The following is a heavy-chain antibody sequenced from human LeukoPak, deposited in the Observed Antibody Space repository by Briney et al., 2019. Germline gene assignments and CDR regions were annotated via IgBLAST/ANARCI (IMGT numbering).Heavy chain of an antibody. Sequence: GGSLRLSCAASGFTFSSYSMNWVRQAPGKGLEWVSYISSSSSTIYYADSVKGRFTNSRDNAKNSLYLQMNSLRAEDTAVYYCARMTTDAFDIWGQGTMVTVSS. J-gene: IGHJ3*02. D-gene: IGHD4-17*01. CDR1: GFTFSSYS. CDR2: ISSSSSTI. CDR3: ARMTTDAFDI. V-gene: IGHV3-48*01.